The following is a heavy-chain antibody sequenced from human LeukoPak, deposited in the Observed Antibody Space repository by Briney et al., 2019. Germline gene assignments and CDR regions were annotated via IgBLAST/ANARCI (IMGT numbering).Heavy chain of an antibody. J-gene: IGHJ4*02. D-gene: IGHD1-26*01. V-gene: IGHV3-74*01. CDR2: ISPTGSTT. CDR3: ARDDSGSYDY. Sequence: GGSLRLSCTASGFSFSGHWMHWARQLPGKGLVWVSRISPTGSTTSYADSVKGRFTISRDNSKNTLYLQMNSLRAEDTAVYYCARDDSGSYDYWGQGTLVTVSS. CDR1: GFSFSGHW.